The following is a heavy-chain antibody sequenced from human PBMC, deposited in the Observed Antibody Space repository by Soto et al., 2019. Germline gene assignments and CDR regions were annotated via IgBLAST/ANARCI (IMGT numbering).Heavy chain of an antibody. J-gene: IGHJ5*02. V-gene: IGHV3-30*03. CDR3: ATEPEHSDFVTAMSCFDP. CDR1: GFTFSSYD. Sequence: GGSLRLSCAASGFTFSSYDMRWVRQAPGKGLEWVAVISYDGSNKYYADPVKGPFTISRDDSKNTLYLQMNSLRAEYTAVYDCATEPEHSDFVTAMSCFDPWGQGTLVTVSS. D-gene: IGHD2-21*02. CDR2: ISYDGSNK.